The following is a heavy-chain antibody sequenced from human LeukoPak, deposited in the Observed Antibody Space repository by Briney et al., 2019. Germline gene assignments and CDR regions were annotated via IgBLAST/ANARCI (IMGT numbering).Heavy chain of an antibody. CDR1: GFTFSSYA. D-gene: IGHD6-19*01. CDR2: ISGSGGST. J-gene: IGHJ4*02. Sequence: GGSLRLSCAASGFTFSSYAMSWVRQAPGKGLEWVSAISGSGGSTYYADSVKGRFTISRDNSKNTLYLQMNSLRAEDTAVYYCAESYGYSSGWYYFDYWGQGTLVTVSS. CDR3: AESYGYSSGWYYFDY. V-gene: IGHV3-23*01.